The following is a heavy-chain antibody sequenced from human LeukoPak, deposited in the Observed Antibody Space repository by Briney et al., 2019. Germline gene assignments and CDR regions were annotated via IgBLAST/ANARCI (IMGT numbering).Heavy chain of an antibody. J-gene: IGHJ3*02. V-gene: IGHV4-39*07. CDR3: ARGVWQWLVYGI. D-gene: IGHD6-19*01. CDR2: IYYSGST. Sequence: PSETLSLTCTVSGGSISSSSYYWGWIRQPPGKGLEWIGSIYYSGSTYYNPSLKSRVTISVDTSKNQFSLKLSSVTAADTAVYYCARGVWQWLVYGIWGQGTMVTVSS. CDR1: GGSISSSSYY.